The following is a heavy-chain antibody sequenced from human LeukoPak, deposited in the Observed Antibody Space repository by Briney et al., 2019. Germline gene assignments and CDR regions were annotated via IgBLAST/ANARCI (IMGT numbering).Heavy chain of an antibody. V-gene: IGHV5-51*01. J-gene: IGHJ4*02. CDR2: IDPGDSGI. CDR3: ARHRAVGGGHSTTWYTDY. D-gene: IGHD6-13*01. CDR1: GYSFSMYW. Sequence: GESLKISCQGLGYSFSMYWIGWVRHMPGKGLEWMGVIDPGDSGITYSPSFQGHVTVSVDKSVNTAYLQWSTLKASDTALYYCARHRAVGGGHSTTWYTDYWGQGTLVTVSS.